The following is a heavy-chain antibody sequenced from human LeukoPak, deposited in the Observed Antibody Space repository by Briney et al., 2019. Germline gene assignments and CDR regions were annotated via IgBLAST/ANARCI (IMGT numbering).Heavy chain of an antibody. Sequence: SETLSLTCTVSGGSISSSSYYWGWIRQPPGKGLEWIGSIYYSGSTYYNPSLKSRVTISVDTSKNQFSLKLSSVTAADTAVYYCARGTYYYGSGSYNDYWGQGTLVTVSS. V-gene: IGHV4-39*07. J-gene: IGHJ4*02. CDR3: ARGTYYYGSGSYNDY. CDR2: IYYSGST. CDR1: GGSISSSSYY. D-gene: IGHD3-10*01.